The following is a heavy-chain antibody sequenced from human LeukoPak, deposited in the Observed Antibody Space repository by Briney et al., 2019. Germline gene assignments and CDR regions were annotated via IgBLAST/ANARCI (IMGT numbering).Heavy chain of an antibody. J-gene: IGHJ4*02. CDR1: GYTFTSYD. CDR2: INPNSGGT. V-gene: IGHV1-2*02. D-gene: IGHD6-19*01. Sequence: ASVKVSCKASGYTFTSYDINWVRQAPGQGLEWMGWINPNSGGTNYAQKFQGRVTMTRDTSISTAYMELSRLRSDDTAVYYCARGYSSGCQHWGQGTLVTVSS. CDR3: ARGYSSGCQH.